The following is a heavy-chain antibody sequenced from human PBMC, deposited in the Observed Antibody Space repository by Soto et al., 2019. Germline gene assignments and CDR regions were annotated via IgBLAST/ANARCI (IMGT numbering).Heavy chain of an antibody. CDR3: ARQYGYYYYYYMDV. CDR1: GGSISSYY. D-gene: IGHD2-8*01. CDR2: IYYSGST. J-gene: IGHJ6*03. V-gene: IGHV4-59*01. Sequence: SETLSLTCTVSGGSISSYYWSWIRQPPGKGLEWIGYIYYSGSTNYNPSLKSRVTISVDTSKNQFSLKLSSVTAADTAVYYCARQYGYYYYYYMDVSGKGTTVTVSS.